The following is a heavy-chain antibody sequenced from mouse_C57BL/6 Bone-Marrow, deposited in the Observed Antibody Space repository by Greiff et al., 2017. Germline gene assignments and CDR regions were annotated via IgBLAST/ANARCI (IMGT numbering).Heavy chain of an antibody. CDR1: GYTFTSYW. J-gene: IGHJ2*01. Sequence: QVQLKQPGAELVMPGASVKLSCKASGYTFTSYWMHWVKQRPGQGLEWIGEIDPSDSYTNYNQKFKGKSTLTVDKSSSTAYMQLSSLTSEDSAVYYCARGRYYGFDYWGQGTTLTVSS. D-gene: IGHD1-1*01. CDR2: IDPSDSYT. CDR3: ARGRYYGFDY. V-gene: IGHV1-69*01.